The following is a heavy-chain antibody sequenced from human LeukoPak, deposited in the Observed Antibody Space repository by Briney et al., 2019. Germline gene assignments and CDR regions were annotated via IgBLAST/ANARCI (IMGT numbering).Heavy chain of an antibody. V-gene: IGHV3-23*01. CDR2: ISGSGGST. Sequence: GGSLRLSCAASGFTFVSYAVSWVRQAPGKGREGGSAISGSGGSTYYADSVKGRFTISRDNSKNTLYLQMNSLRTEDTAVYYRAKDSRYSSGLDWGQGTLVTVSS. CDR1: GFTFVSYA. D-gene: IGHD6-19*01. J-gene: IGHJ4*02. CDR3: AKDSRYSSGLD.